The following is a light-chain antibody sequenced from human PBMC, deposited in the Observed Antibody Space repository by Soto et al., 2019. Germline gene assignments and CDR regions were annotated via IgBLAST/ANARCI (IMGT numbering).Light chain of an antibody. CDR3: QQYYSSPRT. J-gene: IGKJ1*01. CDR2: GAS. CDR1: QDMRNY. V-gene: IGKV1-8*01. Sequence: AVRMSQSPSSFSASTGDRVTITCRASQDMRNYLAWYQQKPGKAPKLLISGASTLQSGVPSRFSGSGSGTDFTLTISCLQSEDFATYYCQQYYSSPRTFGQGTKVEIK.